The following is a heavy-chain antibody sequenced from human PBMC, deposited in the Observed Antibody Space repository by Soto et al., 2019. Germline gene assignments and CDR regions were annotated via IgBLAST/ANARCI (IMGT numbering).Heavy chain of an antibody. V-gene: IGHV3-7*01. CDR2: IKQDVSEK. CDR3: ATYVTGRPYSGYDYAYFEF. CDR1: GLTFSSYW. Sequence: RLSCAGSGLTFSSYWMSWVRQAPVKGLEWVANIKQDVSEKYYVDSVKGRFTISRDNAKNSLYLQMNSLIAEDTAVYYCATYVTGRPYSGYDYAYFEFRGQGTVV. D-gene: IGHD5-12*01. J-gene: IGHJ4*02.